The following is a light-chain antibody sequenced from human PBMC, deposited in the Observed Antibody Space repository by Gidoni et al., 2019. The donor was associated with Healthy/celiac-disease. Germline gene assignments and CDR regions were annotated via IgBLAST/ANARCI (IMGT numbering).Light chain of an antibody. CDR3: QQLNSDPRT. CDR1: QGISSY. Sequence: DLQLTQSPSFLSASVGDRVTITCWASQGISSYLAWYQQKPGKAPKLLIYAASTLQSGVPSRFSGSGSGTEFTLTISSLQPEDFATYYCQQLNSDPRTFGQGTKVEIK. J-gene: IGKJ1*01. V-gene: IGKV1-9*01. CDR2: AAS.